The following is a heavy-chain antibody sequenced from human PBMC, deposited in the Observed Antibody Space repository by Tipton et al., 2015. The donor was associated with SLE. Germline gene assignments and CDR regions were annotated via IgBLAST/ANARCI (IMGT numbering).Heavy chain of an antibody. CDR3: ARGYVSYYGLDV. V-gene: IGHV4-31*03. D-gene: IGHD3-16*01. CDR2: MYYSGTT. CDR1: GGSIRSGGYY. J-gene: IGHJ6*02. Sequence: TLSLTCTASGGSIRSGGYYWNWVRQPPEKGLEWIGHMYYSGTTYYNPSLEGRVIISVDTSKSQFSLNLTSVTAADTAVYYCARGYVSYYGLDVWGQGTTVTVSS.